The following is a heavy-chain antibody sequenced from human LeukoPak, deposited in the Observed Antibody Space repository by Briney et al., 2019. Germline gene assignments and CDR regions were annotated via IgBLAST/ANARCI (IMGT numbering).Heavy chain of an antibody. CDR1: GGSISSYY. D-gene: IGHD5-18*01. CDR3: ARHKYSYGFDY. Sequence: SETLSLTCTASGGSISSYYWSWIRQPPGKGLEWIGYIYYSGSTNYNPSLKSRDTISVDTSNNQFSLKLSSVTAADTAVYYCARHKYSYGFDYWGQGTLVTVSS. CDR2: IYYSGST. J-gene: IGHJ4*02. V-gene: IGHV4-59*08.